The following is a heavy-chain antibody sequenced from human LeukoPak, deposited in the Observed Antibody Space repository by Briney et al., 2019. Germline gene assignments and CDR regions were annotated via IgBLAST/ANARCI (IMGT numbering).Heavy chain of an antibody. J-gene: IGHJ4*02. V-gene: IGHV4-34*01. Sequence: PSETLSLTCAVYGGSFSGYYWSWIRQPPGKGLEWIGEIYHSGSTNYNPSLKSRVTISVDTSKNQFSLKLSSVTAADTAVYYCARLFSRDGYNDYWGQGTLVTVSS. CDR2: IYHSGST. D-gene: IGHD5-24*01. CDR3: ARLFSRDGYNDY. CDR1: GGSFSGYY.